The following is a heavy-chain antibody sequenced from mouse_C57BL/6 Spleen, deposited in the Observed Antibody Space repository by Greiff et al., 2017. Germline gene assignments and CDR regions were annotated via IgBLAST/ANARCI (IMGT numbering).Heavy chain of an antibody. J-gene: IGHJ3*01. CDR3: ARDFTTTVVATPFAY. Sequence: EVQRVESGGGLVKPGGSLKLSCAASGFTFSSYAMSWVRQTPEKRLEWVATISDGGSYTYYPDNVKGRFTISRDNAKNNLYLQMSHLKSEDTAMYYCARDFTTTVVATPFAYWGQGTLVTVSA. V-gene: IGHV5-4*01. CDR1: GFTFSSYA. D-gene: IGHD1-1*01. CDR2: ISDGGSYT.